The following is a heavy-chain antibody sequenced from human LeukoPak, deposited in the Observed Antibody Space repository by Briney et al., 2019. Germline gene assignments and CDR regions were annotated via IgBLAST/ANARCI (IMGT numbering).Heavy chain of an antibody. CDR3: ARLPIAAAVYYYYGMDV. Sequence: SETLSLTCAVYGGSFSGYYWSWIRQPPGKGLEWIGEINHSGSTNYNPSLKGRVTISVDTSKNQFSLKLSSVTAADTAVYYCARLPIAAAVYYYYGMDVWGQGTTVTVSS. J-gene: IGHJ6*02. D-gene: IGHD6-13*01. CDR2: INHSGST. CDR1: GGSFSGYY. V-gene: IGHV4-34*01.